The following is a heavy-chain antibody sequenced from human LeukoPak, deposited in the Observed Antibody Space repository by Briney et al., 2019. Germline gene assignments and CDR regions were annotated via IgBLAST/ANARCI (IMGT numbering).Heavy chain of an antibody. CDR1: GFTFTSYA. CDR3: ARGRRGYSSGWYLSYYYYGMDV. CDR2: ISYDGSNK. D-gene: IGHD6-19*01. Sequence: GGSLRLSCVASGFTFTSYAMHWVRQAPGKGLEWVAVISYDGSNKYYADSVKGRFTISRDNSKNTLYLQMNSLRAEDTAVYYCARGRRGYSSGWYLSYYYYGMDVWGQGTTVTVSS. V-gene: IGHV3-30*04. J-gene: IGHJ6*02.